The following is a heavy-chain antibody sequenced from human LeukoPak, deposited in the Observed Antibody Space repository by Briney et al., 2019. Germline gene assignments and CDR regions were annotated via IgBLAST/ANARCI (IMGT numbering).Heavy chain of an antibody. Sequence: PSETLSLTCAVYGGSFGGYYWSWIRQPPGKGLEWIGEINHSGSTNYNPSLKSRVTISVDTSKNQFSLKLSSVTAADTAVYYCARVLGSGSYYDDFDYWGQGTLVTVSS. CDR3: ARVLGSGSYYDDFDY. D-gene: IGHD1-26*01. J-gene: IGHJ4*02. CDR1: GGSFGGYY. V-gene: IGHV4-34*01. CDR2: INHSGST.